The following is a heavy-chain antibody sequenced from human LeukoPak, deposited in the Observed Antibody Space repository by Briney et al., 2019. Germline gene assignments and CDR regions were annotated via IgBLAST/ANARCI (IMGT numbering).Heavy chain of an antibody. CDR3: ATIAGSSSY. CDR1: GASISSYY. V-gene: IGHV4-59*01. D-gene: IGHD6-6*01. Sequence: PSETLSLTCTVSGASISSYYLNWIRQPPGKGLEWIAYIYYSGSTRYNPSLKSRVTISVNTSKNQFSLNLSSVTAADTAVYYCATIAGSSSYWGQGTLVTVSS. J-gene: IGHJ4*02. CDR2: IYYSGST.